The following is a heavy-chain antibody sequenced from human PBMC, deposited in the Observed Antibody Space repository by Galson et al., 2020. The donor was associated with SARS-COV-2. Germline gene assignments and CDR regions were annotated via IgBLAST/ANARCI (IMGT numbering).Heavy chain of an antibody. D-gene: IGHD2-8*02. J-gene: IGHJ4*02. CDR3: ARGLDGTGRFNGWDY. CDR1: GGSFSGYF. CDR2: VNHSGST. Sequence: SETLSLTCAVYGGSFSGYFWSWIRQPPGKGLEWIGEVNHSGSTNYNPSLKSRVTISVDTSKNQFSLTLSSVTAADTAVYYCARGLDGTGRFNGWDYWGQGTLVTVSS. V-gene: IGHV4-34*01.